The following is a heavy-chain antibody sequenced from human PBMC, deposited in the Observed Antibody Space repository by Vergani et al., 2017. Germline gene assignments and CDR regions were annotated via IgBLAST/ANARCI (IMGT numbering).Heavy chain of an antibody. V-gene: IGHV4-59*01. J-gene: IGHJ5*02. CDR1: GGSISSYY. Sequence: QVQLQESGPGLVKPSETLSLTCTVSGGSISSYYWSWIRQPPGKGLEWIGYIYYSGSTNYNPSLKSRVTISVDTSKNQFPLKLSSVTAADTAVYYCARAPTDDGWFDPWGQGTLVTVSS. D-gene: IGHD2-8*01. CDR2: IYYSGST. CDR3: ARAPTDDGWFDP.